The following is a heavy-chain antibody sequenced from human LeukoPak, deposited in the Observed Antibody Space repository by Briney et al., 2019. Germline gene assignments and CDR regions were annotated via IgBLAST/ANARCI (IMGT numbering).Heavy chain of an antibody. CDR3: ARGGPDYYGSGAYSSFDY. J-gene: IGHJ4*02. D-gene: IGHD3-22*01. CDR1: GFTVSSYY. Sequence: PGGSLRLSCAASGFTVSSYYMSWVRQAPGKGLEWVSVIYTGGSTYYADSVKGRFTIPRDNSKNTLYLQMNSLRAEDTAVYYCARGGPDYYGSGAYSSFDYWGQGTLVTVSS. V-gene: IGHV3-66*01. CDR2: IYTGGST.